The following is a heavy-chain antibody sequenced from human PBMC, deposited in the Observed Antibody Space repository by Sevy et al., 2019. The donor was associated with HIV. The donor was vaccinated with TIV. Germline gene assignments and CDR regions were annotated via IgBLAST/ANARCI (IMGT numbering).Heavy chain of an antibody. CDR1: GGSISSYY. CDR2: IYYSGST. D-gene: IGHD3-22*01. J-gene: IGHJ6*02. CDR3: ASANYYDSSGYQIKYYYYGMDV. Sequence: SETLSLTCTVSGGSISSYYWSWIRQPPGKGLEWIGYIYYSGSTNYNPSLKSRVTISVDTSKNQFSLKRSSVTAADTAVYYCASANYYDSSGYQIKYYYYGMDVWGQGTTVTVSS. V-gene: IGHV4-59*01.